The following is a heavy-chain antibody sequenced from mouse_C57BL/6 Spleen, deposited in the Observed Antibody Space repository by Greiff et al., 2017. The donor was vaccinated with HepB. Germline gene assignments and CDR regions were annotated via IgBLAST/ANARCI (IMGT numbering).Heavy chain of an antibody. Sequence: VKLMESGAELARPGASVKLSCKASGYTFTSYGISWVKQRTGQGLEWIGEIYPRSGNTYYNEKFKGKATLTADKSSSTAYMELRSLTSEDSAVYFCARWDYDRYFDVWGTGTTVTVSS. V-gene: IGHV1-81*01. J-gene: IGHJ1*03. CDR3: ARWDYDRYFDV. CDR2: IYPRSGNT. CDR1: GYTFTSYG. D-gene: IGHD2-4*01.